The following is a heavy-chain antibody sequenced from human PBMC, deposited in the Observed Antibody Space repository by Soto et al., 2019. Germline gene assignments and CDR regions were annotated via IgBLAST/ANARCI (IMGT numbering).Heavy chain of an antibody. CDR3: TTWLTAHFDY. CDR1: GFTFSSYT. J-gene: IGHJ4*02. CDR2: SSDRRTGNT. D-gene: IGHD2-21*02. V-gene: IGHV3-23*01. Sequence: GGSLRLSCAASGFTFSSYTLNWVRRAPGKGLEWVATSSDRRTGNTHYSDSVRGRFTPSRDYSRNILFLQMDSLRADDTALYYCTTWLTAHFDYWGRGTQVTVSS.